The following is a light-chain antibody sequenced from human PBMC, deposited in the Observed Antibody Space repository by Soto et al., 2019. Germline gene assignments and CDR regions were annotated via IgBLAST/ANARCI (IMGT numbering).Light chain of an antibody. Sequence: VLTQPPSASATPGQRVTISCSGSSSNIGSNTVNWYQHLPGTAPKLLIYSNNQRPSGVPDRFSGSKSGTSASLAISGLQSEDEADYYCAVWDDSLNGVVFGGGTKLTVL. CDR1: SSNIGSNT. CDR2: SNN. V-gene: IGLV1-44*01. J-gene: IGLJ2*01. CDR3: AVWDDSLNGVV.